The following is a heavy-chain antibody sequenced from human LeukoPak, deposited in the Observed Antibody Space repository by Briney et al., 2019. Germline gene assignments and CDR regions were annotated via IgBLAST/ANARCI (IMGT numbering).Heavy chain of an antibody. D-gene: IGHD3-22*01. Sequence: PGGSLRLSCAASGFSVSSNYMSWVRQAPGKGLEWVSVIYNNGNTYYADSVKGRSTISRDNSKNTLFLQMNTLRAEDTAVYYCARGLWPYYDSSGYYYVYWGQGTLVTVSS. J-gene: IGHJ4*02. CDR1: GFSVSSNY. CDR2: IYNNGNT. CDR3: ARGLWPYYDSSGYYYVY. V-gene: IGHV3-66*01.